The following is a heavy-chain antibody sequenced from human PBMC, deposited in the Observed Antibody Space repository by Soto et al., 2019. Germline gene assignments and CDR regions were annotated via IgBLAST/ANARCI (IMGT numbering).Heavy chain of an antibody. D-gene: IGHD2-2*01. V-gene: IGHV1-18*01. CDR2: ISPYNGDT. CDR3: ARATQLSNRGVRGLFDP. J-gene: IGHJ5*02. CDR1: GYTFTSYG. Sequence: ASVKVSCKASGYTFTSYGISWVRQAPGQGLEWMGWISPYNGDTNYAQKLQGRVTMTTDTFTSTAYMELRSLISDDTAVYYCARATQLSNRGVRGLFDPWGQGTLVTVSS.